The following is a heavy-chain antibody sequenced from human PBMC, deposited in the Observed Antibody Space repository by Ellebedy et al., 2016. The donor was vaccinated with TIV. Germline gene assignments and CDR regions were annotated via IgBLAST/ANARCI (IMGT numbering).Heavy chain of an antibody. CDR1: GYTFTSNY. V-gene: IGHV1-2*02. J-gene: IGHJ4*02. CDR2: INPNSGGT. Sequence: ASVKVSXKASGYTFTSNYIHWVRQAPGQGLEWMGWINPNSGGTNYAQKFQGRVTMTRDTSIRTAFMELSRLRSDDTAVYYCARDLVTTVVDLDYWGQGTLVTVSS. D-gene: IGHD4-23*01. CDR3: ARDLVTTVVDLDY.